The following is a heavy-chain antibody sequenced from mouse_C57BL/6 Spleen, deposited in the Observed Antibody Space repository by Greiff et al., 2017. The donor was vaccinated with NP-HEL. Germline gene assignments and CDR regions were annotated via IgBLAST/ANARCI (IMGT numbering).Heavy chain of an antibody. CDR2: IHPNNGGT. Sequence: VQLQQSGPELVKPGASVKMSCKASGYTFTDYNMHWVKQSHGKSLEWIGYIHPNNGGTSYNQKFKGKATLTVNKSSSTAYMELRSLTSEDSAVYYCARKGYGYDETWFAYWGQGTLVTVSA. CDR3: ARKGYGYDETWFAY. J-gene: IGHJ3*01. D-gene: IGHD2-2*01. CDR1: GYTFTDYN. V-gene: IGHV1-22*01.